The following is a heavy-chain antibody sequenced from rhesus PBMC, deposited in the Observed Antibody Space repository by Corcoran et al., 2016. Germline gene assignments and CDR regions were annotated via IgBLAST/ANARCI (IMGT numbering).Heavy chain of an antibody. CDR1: GYSISSGYG. CDR2: IGGSSGSP. CDR3: ARGVGYSYSFDY. D-gene: IGHD5-12*01. Sequence: QVQLQESGPGLVKPSETLSLTCAVSGYSISSGYGWSWIRQPPGKGLEWIWDIGGSSGSPNYNPSLKSRVTISKDTSKNQFSLKLSSVTAADTAVYYCARGVGYSYSFDYWGQGVLVTVSS. J-gene: IGHJ4*01. V-gene: IGHV4-127*01.